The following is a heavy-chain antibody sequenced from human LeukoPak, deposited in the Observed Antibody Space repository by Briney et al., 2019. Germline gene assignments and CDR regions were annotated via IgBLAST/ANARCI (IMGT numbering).Heavy chain of an antibody. J-gene: IGHJ4*02. CDR1: GGSISSSSYY. V-gene: IGHV4-39*01. CDR2: IYYSGST. Sequence: SETLSLTCTVSGGSISSSSYYWGWIRQPPGKGLEWIGSIYYSGSTYYNPSLKSRVTISVDTSKNQFSLKLSSVTAADTAVYYCARGAVKLQHDSAFDYWGQGTLVTVSS. D-gene: IGHD3-3*01. CDR3: ARGAVKLQHDSAFDY.